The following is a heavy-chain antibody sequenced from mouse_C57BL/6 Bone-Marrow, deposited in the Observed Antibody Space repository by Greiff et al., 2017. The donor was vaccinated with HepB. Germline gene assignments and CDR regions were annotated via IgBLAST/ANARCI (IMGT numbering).Heavy chain of an antibody. CDR3: ARGGYYWYFDV. J-gene: IGHJ1*03. Sequence: QLQLKQPGAELVMPGASVKLSCKASGYTFTSYWMHWVKQRPGQGLEWIGEIDPSDSYTNYNQKFKGKSTLTVDKSSSTAYMQLSSLTSEDSAVYYCARGGYYWYFDVWGTGTTVTVSS. CDR1: GYTFTSYW. CDR2: IDPSDSYT. D-gene: IGHD2-2*01. V-gene: IGHV1-69*01.